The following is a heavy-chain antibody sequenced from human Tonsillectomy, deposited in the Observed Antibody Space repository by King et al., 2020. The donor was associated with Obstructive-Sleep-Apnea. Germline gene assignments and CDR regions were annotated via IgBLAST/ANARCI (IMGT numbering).Heavy chain of an antibody. CDR3: ARDVHYDILIGFRFDY. J-gene: IGHJ4*02. V-gene: IGHV3-30-3*01. CDR1: GFTFSGYS. D-gene: IGHD3-9*01. CDR2: SSDDGDNK. Sequence: VQLVESGGGVVQPGRSLRLSCAASGFTFSGYSMHWIRQAPGKGLEWVAVSSDDGDNKYYADSVEGRFTISRDNSKNKLFLQVNSLRAEDTALYYCARDVHYDILIGFRFDYWGQGSLVTVSS.